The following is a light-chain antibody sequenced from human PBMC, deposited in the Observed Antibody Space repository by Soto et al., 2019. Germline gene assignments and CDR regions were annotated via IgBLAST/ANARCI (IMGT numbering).Light chain of an antibody. J-gene: IGKJ4*02. CDR3: HQYNNWPPLP. V-gene: IGKV3-15*01. CDR2: GAY. Sequence: EIVMTQSPATLYVSPGERDTLSCRASQSVSSNLAWYKQKPGQAPRLLIYGAYTRATGIPARFSGSGSGTEFTLTISSLQAEDFAGYYCHQYNNWPPLPFGGGTNVELK. CDR1: QSVSSN.